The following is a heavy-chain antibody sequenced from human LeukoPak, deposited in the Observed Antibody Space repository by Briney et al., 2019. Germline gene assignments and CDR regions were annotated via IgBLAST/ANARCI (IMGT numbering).Heavy chain of an antibody. CDR3: ARDRHYYYYMDV. CDR1: GGSLSSGSYY. J-gene: IGHJ6*03. D-gene: IGHD6-6*01. Sequence: SETLSLTCTVFGGSLSSGSYYWSWIRQPAGKGLEWIGRIYTSGNTNYNPSLKSRVSISGDTSKNQFSLKLTSVTAADTAVYYCARDRHYYYYMDVWGKGTTVTISS. CDR2: IYTSGNT. V-gene: IGHV4-61*02.